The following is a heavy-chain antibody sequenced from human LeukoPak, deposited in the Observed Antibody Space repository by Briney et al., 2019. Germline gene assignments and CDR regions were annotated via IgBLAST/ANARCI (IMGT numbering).Heavy chain of an antibody. D-gene: IGHD2-8*01. CDR1: GFTFSSYS. J-gene: IGHJ3*02. CDR2: ISSSSSYI. V-gene: IGHV3-21*01. CDR3: ARKWRSQNAFDI. Sequence: GGPLRLSCAASGFTFSSYSMNWVRQAPGKGLEWVSSISSSSSYIYYADSVKGRFTISRDNAKNSLYLQMNSLRAEDTAVYYCARKWRSQNAFDIWGQGTMVTVSS.